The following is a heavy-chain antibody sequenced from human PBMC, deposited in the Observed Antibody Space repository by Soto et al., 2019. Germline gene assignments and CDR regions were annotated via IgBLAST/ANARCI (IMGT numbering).Heavy chain of an antibody. CDR1: GFTFSNYA. D-gene: IGHD3-16*01. CDR3: AKEYYVDFDFFDY. CDR2: ISGNSDST. V-gene: IGHV3-23*01. J-gene: IGHJ4*02. Sequence: EVQLLESGGGLVQPGGSLRLSCAASGFTFSNYAMGWARQAPGKGLEWVSSISGNSDSTDYAESVRGRFTIARDNSRNTLYLQMNSLRAEHTAVYFCAKEYYVDFDFFDYWGQGTLVTVSS.